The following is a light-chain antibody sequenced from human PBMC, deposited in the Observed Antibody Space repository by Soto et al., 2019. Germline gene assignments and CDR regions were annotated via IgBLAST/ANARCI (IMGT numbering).Light chain of an antibody. Sequence: LTQPPSASGSPGQSFTISCTGTTSDVGGYNYVSWYQQHPGKAPKLMIYEVIKRPSGVPDRFSGSKSGNTASLTVSGLQAEDEADYYCTSYVPSDNYVFGTGTKVTVL. CDR2: EVI. CDR3: TSYVPSDNYV. V-gene: IGLV2-8*01. CDR1: TSDVGGYNY. J-gene: IGLJ1*01.